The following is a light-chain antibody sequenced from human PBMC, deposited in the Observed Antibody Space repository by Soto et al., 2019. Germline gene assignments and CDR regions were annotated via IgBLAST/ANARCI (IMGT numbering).Light chain of an antibody. CDR2: AAS. CDR3: QQNYSPPPVT. V-gene: IGKV1-39*01. Sequence: IQMTQSPSSLSASVGDRVTITCRASQSVARFLNWYQQKPGKAPKLLIFAASTLQSGVPSRFSGSGSGTHFTLTINSLQPEDFATYYCQQNYSPPPVTFGQGTRLEIK. CDR1: QSVARF. J-gene: IGKJ5*01.